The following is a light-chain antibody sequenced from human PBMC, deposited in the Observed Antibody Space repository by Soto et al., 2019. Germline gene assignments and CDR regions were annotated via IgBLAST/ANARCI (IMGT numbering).Light chain of an antibody. CDR3: RIYAGSKYV. J-gene: IGLJ1*01. V-gene: IGLV2-8*01. Sequence: QSVLTQPPSASGSPGQSVTISCTGTSIDVGGYNYVSWYQQRPGKAPKLIIYEVSKRPSGVPDRFSGSKSGNTASLTVSGLQAEDEADYNCRIYAGSKYVLGTGTNVKVL. CDR2: EVS. CDR1: SIDVGGYNY.